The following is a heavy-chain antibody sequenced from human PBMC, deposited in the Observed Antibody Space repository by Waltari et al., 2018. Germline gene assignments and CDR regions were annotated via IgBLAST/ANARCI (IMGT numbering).Heavy chain of an antibody. CDR1: GGYISRGSYY. V-gene: IGHV4-61*02. D-gene: IGHD2-8*01. CDR3: ARAGGGYCTNGVCYVDY. J-gene: IGHJ4*02. CDR2: IYISRST. Sequence: QVQLQESGPGLVKPSQTLSLTCTVSGGYISRGSYYWSWIRQPAGKGLEWIGRIYISRSTNHNPSLKSRVTISVDTSKNHFSFKLSSVTAADTAVYYCARAGGGYCTNGVCYVDYWGQGTLVTVSS.